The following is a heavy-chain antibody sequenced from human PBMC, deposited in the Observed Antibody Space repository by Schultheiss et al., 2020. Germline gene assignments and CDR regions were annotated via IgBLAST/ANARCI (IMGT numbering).Heavy chain of an antibody. CDR2: VFYRGGT. CDR1: GGSISSYY. CDR3: ARGKYGDYSSWFDP. D-gene: IGHD4-17*01. J-gene: IGHJ5*02. Sequence: SETLSLTCTVSGGSISSYYWGWIRQSPGKGLEWIGSVFYRGGTYYNPSLSSRVTISIDTSKNQFSLKLSSVTAADTAVYYCARGKYGDYSSWFDPWGQGTLVTVSS. V-gene: IGHV4-39*07.